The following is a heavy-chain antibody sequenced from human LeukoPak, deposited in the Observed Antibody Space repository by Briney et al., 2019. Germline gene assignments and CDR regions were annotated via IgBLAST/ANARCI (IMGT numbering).Heavy chain of an antibody. J-gene: IGHJ4*02. CDR2: IKQDGSAK. Sequence: GGSLRLSCAASGFTFSSYWMTWVRQAPGKGLGWVANIKQDGSAKYYVDSLRGRFSISRDNVKNSLFLQMNSLSAEDTAVYYCARCPYDSSGYYSVPSHLDYWGQGTLVTVSS. D-gene: IGHD3-22*01. V-gene: IGHV3-7*01. CDR3: ARCPYDSSGYYSVPSHLDY. CDR1: GFTFSSYW.